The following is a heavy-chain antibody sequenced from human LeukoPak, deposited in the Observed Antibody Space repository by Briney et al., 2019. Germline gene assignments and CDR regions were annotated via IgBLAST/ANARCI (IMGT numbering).Heavy chain of an antibody. D-gene: IGHD3-22*01. CDR1: GGTFSSYA. CDR3: AKDYYDSSGYFDY. J-gene: IGHJ4*02. CDR2: IIPIFGTT. Sequence: SSVKVSCKASGGTFSSYAINWVRQASGQGLEWMGRIIPIFGTTNYAQKLQGRVTITTDESTSTAYMELSSLRSEDTAVYYCAKDYYDSSGYFDYWGQGTLVTVPS. V-gene: IGHV1-69*05.